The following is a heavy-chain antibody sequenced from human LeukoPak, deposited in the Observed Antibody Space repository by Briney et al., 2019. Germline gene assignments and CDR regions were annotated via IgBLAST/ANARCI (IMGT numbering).Heavy chain of an antibody. CDR1: GGSISSSNW. J-gene: IGHJ4*02. CDR3: ARSSAEYSNSWIDY. V-gene: IGHV4-4*02. Sequence: SGTLSLTCAVSGGSISSSNWWTWVRQPPGKGLEWIGEIYHSGSTNSNPSLETRVTISVDKSENQFSLKLTSVTAADTAIYYCARSSAEYSNSWIDYWGRGTLVTVSS. D-gene: IGHD6-13*01. CDR2: IYHSGST.